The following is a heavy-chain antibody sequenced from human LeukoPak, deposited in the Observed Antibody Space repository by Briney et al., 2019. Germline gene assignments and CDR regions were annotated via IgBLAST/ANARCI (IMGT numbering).Heavy chain of an antibody. V-gene: IGHV3-30*02. Sequence: PGGSLRLSCAASGFTFSSYGMHWVRQAPGKGLEWVAFIRYDGSNKYYADSVKGRFTISRDNSKNTLYLQMNSLRAEDTAVYYCAKARIEAAGYGTLFDYWGQGTLVTVSS. CDR1: GFTFSSYG. CDR2: IRYDGSNK. J-gene: IGHJ4*02. CDR3: AKARIEAAGYGTLFDY. D-gene: IGHD6-13*01.